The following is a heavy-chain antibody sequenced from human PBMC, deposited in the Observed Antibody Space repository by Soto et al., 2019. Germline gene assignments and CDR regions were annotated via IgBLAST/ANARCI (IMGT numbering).Heavy chain of an antibody. V-gene: IGHV3-23*01. CDR3: AKDKGYYYGSGSYYTTVNFDY. J-gene: IGHJ4*02. D-gene: IGHD3-10*01. CDR2: ISGSGGST. CDR1: VFTFSSYA. Sequence: GGSLRLSCAASVFTFSSYAMSWVRQAPGKGLEWVSAISGSGGSTYYADSVKGRFTISRDNSKNTLYLQMNSLRAEDTAVYYCAKDKGYYYGSGSYYTTVNFDYWGQGTLVTVSS.